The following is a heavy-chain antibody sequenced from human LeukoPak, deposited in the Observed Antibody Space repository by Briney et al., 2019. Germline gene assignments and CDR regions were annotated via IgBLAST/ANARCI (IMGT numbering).Heavy chain of an antibody. CDR1: GGSFSGYY. CDR2: INHSGST. V-gene: IGHV4-34*01. CDR3: ASRPPGYSSGWPIEDIH. D-gene: IGHD6-19*01. Sequence: TSETLSLTCAVYGGSFSGYYGSWIRQPPGKGLEWIGEINHSGSTNYNPSLKSRVTISVDTSKNQFSLKLSSVTAADTAVYYCASRPPGYSSGWPIEDIHWGQGTLVTVSS. J-gene: IGHJ4*02.